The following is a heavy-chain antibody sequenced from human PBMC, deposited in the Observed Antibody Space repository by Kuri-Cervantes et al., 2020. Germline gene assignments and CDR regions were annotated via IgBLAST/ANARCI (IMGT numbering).Heavy chain of an antibody. CDR2: ISSSSSYI. V-gene: IGHV3-21*04. CDR1: GFTFSSYG. CDR3: AKGTTVTTSDAFDI. D-gene: IGHD4-17*01. Sequence: GGSLRLSCAASGFTFSSYGMHWVRQAPGKGLEWVSSISSSSSYIYYADSVKGRFIISRDNAKNSLYLQMNSLRAEDTALYYCAKGTTVTTSDAFDIWGQGTMVTVSS. J-gene: IGHJ3*02.